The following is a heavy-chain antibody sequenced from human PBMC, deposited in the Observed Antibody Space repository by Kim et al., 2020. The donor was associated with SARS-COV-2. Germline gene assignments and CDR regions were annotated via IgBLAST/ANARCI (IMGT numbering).Heavy chain of an antibody. CDR2: ISSSSSYT. Sequence: GGSLRLSCAASGFTFSDYYMSWIRQAPGKGLEWVSYISSSSSYTNYADSVKGRFTISRDNAKNSLYLQMNSLRAEDTAVYYCARERQQLVRAYYYGMDVWGQGTTVTVSS. CDR3: ARERQQLVRAYYYGMDV. V-gene: IGHV3-11*05. J-gene: IGHJ6*02. CDR1: GFTFSDYY. D-gene: IGHD6-13*01.